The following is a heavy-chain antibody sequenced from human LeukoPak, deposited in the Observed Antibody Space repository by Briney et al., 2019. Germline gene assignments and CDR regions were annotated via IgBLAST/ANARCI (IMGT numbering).Heavy chain of an antibody. V-gene: IGHV3-7*03. Sequence: GGSLRLSCAVSGFTFSSYYMSWVRQAPGKGLEWVADIKQDGNEKYYVDSVKGRFTISRDNSNNSLYLQMNSLRTEDTALYYCAKTHSTGFDYWGQGTLVTVSS. D-gene: IGHD2-8*02. CDR2: IKQDGNEK. J-gene: IGHJ4*02. CDR1: GFTFSSYY. CDR3: AKTHSTGFDY.